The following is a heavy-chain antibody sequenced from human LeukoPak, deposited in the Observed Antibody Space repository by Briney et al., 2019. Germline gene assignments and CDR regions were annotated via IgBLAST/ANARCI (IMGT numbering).Heavy chain of an antibody. CDR3: ARGIAAAGLYYFDY. J-gene: IGHJ4*02. V-gene: IGHV3-13*05. D-gene: IGHD6-13*01. CDR1: GFTFTSYD. CDR2: IGTAGDP. Sequence: PGGPLRFSCAASGFTFTSYDMHWVHQATEKVLEWVSAIGTAGDPYYPGSVKGRFTISSENSNNSLYLQMNSLRAGDTAVYYCARGIAAAGLYYFDYWGQGTLVTVSS.